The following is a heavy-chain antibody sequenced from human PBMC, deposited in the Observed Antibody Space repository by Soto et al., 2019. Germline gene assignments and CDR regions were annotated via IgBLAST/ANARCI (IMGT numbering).Heavy chain of an antibody. V-gene: IGHV3-23*01. CDR1: GFTFSSYA. CDR3: AKGGYCSSTSCYTIFYFDY. Sequence: EVQLLESGGGLVQPGGSLRLSCAASGFTFSSYAMSWVRQAPGKGLEWVSAISGSGGSTYYADSVKGRFTISRDNSKNTLYLQMNSLRAEDTAVYYCAKGGYCSSTSCYTIFYFDYWGQGTLVTVSS. J-gene: IGHJ4*02. D-gene: IGHD2-2*02. CDR2: ISGSGGST.